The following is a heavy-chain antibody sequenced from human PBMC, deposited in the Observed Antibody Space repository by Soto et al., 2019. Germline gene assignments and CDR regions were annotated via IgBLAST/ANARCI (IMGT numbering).Heavy chain of an antibody. Sequence: PGESLKISCKGSGYSFSTYWIGWARQMPGKGLEWMGIIYPGDSDTRYSPSFQGQVTISADKSISTAYLQWSSLKASDTAMYYCARSILVGATKSPSYFWGQRTPVTFSS. D-gene: IGHD1-26*01. CDR1: GYSFSTYW. J-gene: IGHJ4*02. CDR2: IYPGDSDT. V-gene: IGHV5-51*01. CDR3: ARSILVGATKSPSYF.